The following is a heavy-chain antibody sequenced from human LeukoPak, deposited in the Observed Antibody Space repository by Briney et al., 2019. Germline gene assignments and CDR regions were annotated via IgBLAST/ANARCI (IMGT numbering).Heavy chain of an antibody. Sequence: GGSLRLSCAASGFTFSSYGMHWVRQAPGKGLEWVAVISYDGSNKYYADSVKGRFTISRDNSKNTLYLQMNSLRAEDTAVYYCAKGLTMIVVVIMDYWGQGTLVTVSS. CDR2: ISYDGSNK. J-gene: IGHJ4*02. D-gene: IGHD3-22*01. CDR3: AKGLTMIVVVIMDY. CDR1: GFTFSSYG. V-gene: IGHV3-30*18.